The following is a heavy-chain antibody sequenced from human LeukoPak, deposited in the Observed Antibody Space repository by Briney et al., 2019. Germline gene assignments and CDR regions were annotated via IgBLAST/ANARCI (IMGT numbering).Heavy chain of an antibody. J-gene: IGHJ6*02. V-gene: IGHV3-53*01. CDR2: IYSGGST. Sequence: GGSLRLSCAASGFTVSSNYMSWVRQAPGKGLEWVSVIYSGGSTYYADSVKGRFTISRDNSKNTLYLQMNSLRAEDTAVYYCAREAVAGTLYYYYGMDVWGQGATVTVSS. D-gene: IGHD6-19*01. CDR3: AREAVAGTLYYYYGMDV. CDR1: GFTVSSNY.